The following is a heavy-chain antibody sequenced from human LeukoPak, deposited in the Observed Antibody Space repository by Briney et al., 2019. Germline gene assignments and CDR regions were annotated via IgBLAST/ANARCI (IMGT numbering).Heavy chain of an antibody. D-gene: IGHD4-23*01. CDR2: ISGSGGNT. CDR3: ARGARKGDDYGGFFDY. V-gene: IGHV3-23*01. Sequence: GGTLRLSCAASGFTFSSYGMSWVRQAPGKGLEWVSAISGSGGNTYYADSVKGRFTISRDNSKNTLYLQMNSLRAEDTAVYYCARGARKGDDYGGFFDYWGQGTLVTVSS. J-gene: IGHJ4*02. CDR1: GFTFSSYG.